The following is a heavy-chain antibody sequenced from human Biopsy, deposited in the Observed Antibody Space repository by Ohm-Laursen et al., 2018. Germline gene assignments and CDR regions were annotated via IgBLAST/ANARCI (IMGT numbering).Heavy chain of an antibody. J-gene: IGHJ6*02. V-gene: IGHV3-43*01. D-gene: IGHD3-16*01. CDR3: ARDGGVSYFGLDV. Sequence: ETLSLTCAASGFTFDDYTMHWVRQIPGKGLEWVSLISWDGSRTYYADSVRGRFTISRDNAKNCLYLQMNSLRTQDTALYYCARDGGVSYFGLDVWGLGTTATVSS. CDR2: ISWDGSRT. CDR1: GFTFDDYT.